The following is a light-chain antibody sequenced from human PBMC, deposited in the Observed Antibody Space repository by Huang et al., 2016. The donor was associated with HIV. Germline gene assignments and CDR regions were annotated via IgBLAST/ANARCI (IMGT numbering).Light chain of an antibody. J-gene: IGKJ3*01. CDR3: QQFNNWPPRFT. CDR1: QNIGDN. CDR2: GAS. V-gene: IGKV3-15*01. Sequence: EIVMTQSPATLSVSPGERATLSCRASQNIGDNLTWYQQKPGTAPRLLIYGASKRATGSPPRFSGSGSGTEFTLTISGLESEDFAVYYCQQFNNWPPRFTFGPGTTVDVK.